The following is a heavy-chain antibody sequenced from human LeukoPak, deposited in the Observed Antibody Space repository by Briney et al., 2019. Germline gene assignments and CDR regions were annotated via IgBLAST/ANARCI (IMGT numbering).Heavy chain of an antibody. CDR1: GFTFSSYA. V-gene: IGHV3-23*01. Sequence: GGSLRLSCAASGFTFSSYAMSRVRQAPGKGLEWVSAISGSGGSTYYADSVKGRFTISRDNSKNTLYLQMNSLRAEDTAVYYCANGASYSSSSRNADYWGQGTLVTVSS. J-gene: IGHJ4*02. D-gene: IGHD6-6*01. CDR2: ISGSGGST. CDR3: ANGASYSSSSRNADY.